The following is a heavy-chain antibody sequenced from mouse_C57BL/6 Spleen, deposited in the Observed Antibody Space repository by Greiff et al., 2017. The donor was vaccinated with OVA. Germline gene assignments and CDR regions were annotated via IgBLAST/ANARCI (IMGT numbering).Heavy chain of an antibody. D-gene: IGHD1-1*01. J-gene: IGHJ3*01. Sequence: QVQLQQPGAELVRPGSSVKLSCKPSGYPFTSSWWDWVKRRPGQGLEWIGNIYPSDSETHYNQKFKDKATLTVDKSSSTAYMQLSSLTSEDSAVYYCARRGYYGSSYPFAYWGQGTLVTVSA. CDR1: GYPFTSSW. V-gene: IGHV1-61*01. CDR2: IYPSDSET. CDR3: ARRGYYGSSYPFAY.